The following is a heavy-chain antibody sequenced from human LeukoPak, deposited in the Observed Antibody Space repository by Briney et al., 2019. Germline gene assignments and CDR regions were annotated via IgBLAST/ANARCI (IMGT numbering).Heavy chain of an antibody. CDR3: ARADRITIFGVVDNYYYYHMDV. Sequence: GGSLRLSCAASGFTFSSYWMSWVRQAPGKGLEWVANIKQDGSEKYYVDSVKGRFTISRDNAKNSLYLQMNSLRAEDTAVYYCARADRITIFGVVDNYYYYHMDVWGKGTTVTVSS. CDR2: IKQDGSEK. CDR1: GFTFSSYW. V-gene: IGHV3-7*01. J-gene: IGHJ6*03. D-gene: IGHD3-3*01.